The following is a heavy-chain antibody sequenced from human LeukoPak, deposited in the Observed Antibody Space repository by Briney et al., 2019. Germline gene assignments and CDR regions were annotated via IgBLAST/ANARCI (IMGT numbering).Heavy chain of an antibody. CDR2: IYYSGST. V-gene: IGHV4-39*01. D-gene: IGHD3-3*01. CDR1: GGSISSSSYS. CDR3: ARQTSGPASDY. Sequence: SETLSLTCTVSGGSISSSSYSWGWIRQPPGKGLERIGSIYYSGSTYYNPSLKSRVTISVDMSKNQFSLRLSSVTAADTAVYYCARQTSGPASDYWGQGTLVSVSS. J-gene: IGHJ4*02.